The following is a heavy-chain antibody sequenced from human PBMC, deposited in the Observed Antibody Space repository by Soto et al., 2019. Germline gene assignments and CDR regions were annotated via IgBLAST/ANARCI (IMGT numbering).Heavy chain of an antibody. CDR1: GGSFSGYY. CDR3: ARERVVPAAYYYYGMDV. V-gene: IGHV4-34*01. D-gene: IGHD2-2*01. CDR2: INHSGST. J-gene: IGHJ6*02. Sequence: SETLSLTCAVYGGSFSGYYWSWIRQPPGRGLEWIGEINHSGSTTYNPSLKSRVTISVDTSKNQFTLILTSVTAADTAVYYCARERVVPAAYYYYGMDVWGQGTTVTVYS.